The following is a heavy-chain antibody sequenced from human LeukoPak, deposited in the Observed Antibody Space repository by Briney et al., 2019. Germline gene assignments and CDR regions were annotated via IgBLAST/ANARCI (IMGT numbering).Heavy chain of an antibody. CDR3: AREFSGYGLDY. D-gene: IGHD5-12*01. CDR2: INPNSGGT. Sequence: GASVKVSCKSSGYTFTGYYMHWVQQAPGQGLEWMGWINPNSGGTNYAQKFQGRVTMTRDTSISTAYMELSRLRSDDTAVYYCAREFSGYGLDYSGQGTLVSVSS. J-gene: IGHJ4*02. CDR1: GYTFTGYY. V-gene: IGHV1-2*03.